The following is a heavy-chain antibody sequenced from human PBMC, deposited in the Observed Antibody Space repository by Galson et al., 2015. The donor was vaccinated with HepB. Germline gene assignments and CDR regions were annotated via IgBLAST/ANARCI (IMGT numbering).Heavy chain of an antibody. J-gene: IGHJ5*02. Sequence: SVKVSCKASGYTFTSHGISWVRQAPGQGLEWMGWISAYNGDTNYAQKLQGRVTMTTDTSTSTAYMELKSLRSDDTAVYYCARLARGDWFDPWGKGTLVTVSS. V-gene: IGHV1-18*04. CDR2: ISAYNGDT. CDR1: GYTFTSHG. D-gene: IGHD3-10*01. CDR3: ARLARGDWFDP.